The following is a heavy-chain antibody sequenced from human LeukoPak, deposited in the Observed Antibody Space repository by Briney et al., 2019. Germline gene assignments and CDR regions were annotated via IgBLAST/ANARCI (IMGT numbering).Heavy chain of an antibody. CDR1: GGSISSYY. Sequence: PSETLSLTCTVSGGSISSYYWSWIRQPPGKGLEWIGEINHSGSTNYNPSLKSRATISIDTSKNQFSLELRSVTAADTAVYFCARSLRLYYYYYYLDVWGKGTTVTVPS. CDR3: ARSLRLYYYYYYLDV. V-gene: IGHV4-34*01. D-gene: IGHD3-16*01. CDR2: INHSGST. J-gene: IGHJ6*03.